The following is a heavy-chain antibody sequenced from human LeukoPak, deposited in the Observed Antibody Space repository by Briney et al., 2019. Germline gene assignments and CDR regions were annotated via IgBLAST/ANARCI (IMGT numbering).Heavy chain of an antibody. CDR3: ARGVSSTSYTDY. CDR1: GGSISSYY. CDR2: IYYSGST. D-gene: IGHD2-2*01. J-gene: IGHJ4*02. V-gene: IGHV4-59*01. Sequence: PSETLSLTCTVSGGSISSYYWSWIRQPPGKGLEWIGYIYYSGSTNYNPSLKSRVTISVDTSKNQFSLKLSSVTAADTAVYYCARGVSSTSYTDYWGQGTLVTVSS.